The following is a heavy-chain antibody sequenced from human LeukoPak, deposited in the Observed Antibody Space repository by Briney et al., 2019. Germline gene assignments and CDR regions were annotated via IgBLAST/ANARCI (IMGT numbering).Heavy chain of an antibody. D-gene: IGHD3-22*01. CDR2: IYYSGST. CDR3: ARGVMGEDSSGYYRWFDP. CDR1: GGSISSGGYY. Sequence: SETLSLTCTVSGGSISSGGYYWSWIRQHPGKGLGWIGYIYYSGSTYYNPSLKSRVTISVDTSKNQFSLKLSSVTAADTAVYYCARGVMGEDSSGYYRWFDPWGQGTLVTASS. J-gene: IGHJ5*02. V-gene: IGHV4-31*03.